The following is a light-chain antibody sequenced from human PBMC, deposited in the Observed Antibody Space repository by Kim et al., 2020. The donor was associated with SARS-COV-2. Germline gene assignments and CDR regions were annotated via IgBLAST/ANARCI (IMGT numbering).Light chain of an antibody. Sequence: QSVLTQPPSVSGAPGQRVTISCTGSSSNLGAGYNVHWYQHLPGLAPKLLIYDDNNRPSGVPDRFSGSKSGTSASLAITGLQAEDEGDYYCQSYDSSLSISNYVFGTGTKVTVL. CDR1: SSNLGAGYN. J-gene: IGLJ1*01. CDR2: DDN. CDR3: QSYDSSLSISNYV. V-gene: IGLV1-40*01.